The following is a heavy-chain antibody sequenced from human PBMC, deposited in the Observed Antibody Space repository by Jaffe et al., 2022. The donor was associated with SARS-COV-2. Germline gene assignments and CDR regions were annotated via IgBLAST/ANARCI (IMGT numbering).Heavy chain of an antibody. CDR1: GFTFSDYA. Sequence: QVQLVESGGGVVQPGGSLRLSCAASGFTFSDYAMRWVRQGPGKGLEWVAIISYDGRNDHYASSVRGRFSISRDNSKNRVFLQMNSLRPEDTALYFCARDPYIVPIALPLDYWGQGTLVTVSS. J-gene: IGHJ4*02. D-gene: IGHD2-15*01. V-gene: IGHV3-30*04. CDR2: ISYDGRND. CDR3: ARDPYIVPIALPLDY.